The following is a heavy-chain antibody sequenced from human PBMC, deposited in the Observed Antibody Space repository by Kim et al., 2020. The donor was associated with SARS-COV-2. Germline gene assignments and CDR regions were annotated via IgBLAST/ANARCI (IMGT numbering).Heavy chain of an antibody. D-gene: IGHD3-9*01. V-gene: IGHV4-59*01. CDR2: IYYSGST. CDR3: ARGPVTYDILTGYTYYFDY. CDR1: GGSISSYY. Sequence: SETLSLTCTVSGGSISSYYWSWIRQPPGKGLEWIGYIYYSGSTNYNPSLKSRVTISVDTSKNQFSLKLSSVTAADTAVYYCARGPVTYDILTGYTYYFDYWGQGTLVTVSS. J-gene: IGHJ4*02.